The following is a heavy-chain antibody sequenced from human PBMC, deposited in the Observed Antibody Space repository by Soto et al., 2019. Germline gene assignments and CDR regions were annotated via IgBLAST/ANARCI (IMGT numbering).Heavy chain of an antibody. CDR1: GFTFSSYS. D-gene: IGHD2-15*01. Sequence: SLRLSCAASGFTFSSYSMNWVRQAPGKGLEWVSYISSSSSTIYYAGSVKGRFTISRDNAKNSLYLQMNSLRAEDTAVYYCARDKMTLYCSGGSCYSRLFDPWGQGTLVTVSS. V-gene: IGHV3-48*01. CDR3: ARDKMTLYCSGGSCYSRLFDP. J-gene: IGHJ5*02. CDR2: ISSSSSTI.